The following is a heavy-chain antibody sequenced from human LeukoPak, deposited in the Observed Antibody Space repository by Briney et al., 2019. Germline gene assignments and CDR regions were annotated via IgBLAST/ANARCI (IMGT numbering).Heavy chain of an antibody. V-gene: IGHV3-7*01. D-gene: IGHD1-26*01. CDR2: IGQDGSEK. CDR3: ARDRNKGATGY. Sequence: PGGSLRLSCAASGFTFSTSWMSWVRQAPGKGLEWVANIGQDGSEKNHVDSVKGRFTISRDNAKNSLFLQMNSLRVEDTALYYCARDRNKGATGYWGQGTLVTVSS. CDR1: GFTFSTSW. J-gene: IGHJ4*02.